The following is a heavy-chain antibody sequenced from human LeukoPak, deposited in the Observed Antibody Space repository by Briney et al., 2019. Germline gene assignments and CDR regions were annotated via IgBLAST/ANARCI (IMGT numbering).Heavy chain of an antibody. J-gene: IGHJ4*02. CDR2: INSDESSI. V-gene: IGHV3-74*01. D-gene: IGHD4-23*01. CDR3: VRGNDYGGPHY. CDR1: GFTFSSYW. Sequence: PGGSLRLSCAASGFTFSSYWMYWVRQAPGKGLVWVSRINSDESSISYADSVKGRFTISRDNGKNTLFLQMNSLRAEDAAVYYCVRGNDYGGPHYWGQGTLVTVSS.